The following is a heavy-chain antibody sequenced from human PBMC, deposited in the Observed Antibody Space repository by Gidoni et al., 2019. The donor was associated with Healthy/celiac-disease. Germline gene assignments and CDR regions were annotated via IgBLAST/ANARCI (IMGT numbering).Heavy chain of an antibody. V-gene: IGHV1-2*04. CDR3: ARDNYYGSGSYYGMDV. J-gene: IGHJ6*02. Sequence: QVQLVQSGAEVKKPGASVKVSCKASGYTFTGYYMHWVRQAPGQGLEWMGWINPNSGGTNYAQKFQGWVTMTRDTSISTAYMELSRLRSDDTAVYYCARDNYYGSGSYYGMDVWGQGTTVTVSS. CDR1: GYTFTGYY. CDR2: INPNSGGT. D-gene: IGHD3-10*01.